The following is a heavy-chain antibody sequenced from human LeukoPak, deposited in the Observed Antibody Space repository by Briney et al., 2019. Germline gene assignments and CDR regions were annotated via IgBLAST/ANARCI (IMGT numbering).Heavy chain of an antibody. CDR2: INPNSGGT. V-gene: IGHV1-2*02. CDR3: ARDIRPRVESCDY. D-gene: IGHD3-3*01. Sequence: GASVKVSCKTSGYSFTDYHIHWVRQAPGQGLEWMGWINPNSGGTNYAQKIQGRVTMTRDTSINTAYMELRGLRPDDTAVYFCARDIRPRVESCDYWGQGTLVAVSS. J-gene: IGHJ4*02. CDR1: GYSFTDYH.